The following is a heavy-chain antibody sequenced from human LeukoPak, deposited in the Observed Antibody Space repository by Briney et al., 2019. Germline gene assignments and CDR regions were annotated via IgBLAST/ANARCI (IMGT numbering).Heavy chain of an antibody. CDR3: AREHSSSRFDY. D-gene: IGHD6-6*01. V-gene: IGHV4-31*03. J-gene: IGHJ4*02. CDR2: IYYSGST. Sequence: SETLSLTCTVYGGSISSGGYYWSWIRQHPGKGLEWIGYIYYSGSTYYNPSLKSRVTISVDTSKNQFSLKLSSVTAADTAVYYCAREHSSSRFDYWGQGTLVTVSS. CDR1: GGSISSGGYY.